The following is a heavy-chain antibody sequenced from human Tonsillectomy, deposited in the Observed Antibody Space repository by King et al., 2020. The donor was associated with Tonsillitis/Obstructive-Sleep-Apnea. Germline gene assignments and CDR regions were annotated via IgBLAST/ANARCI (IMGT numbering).Heavy chain of an antibody. CDR1: GGSFSGYY. D-gene: IGHD1-1*01. Sequence: VQLQQWGAGLLKPSETLSLTCAVYGGSFSGYYWSWIRQPPGKGLEWIGEINHSGSTNYNPSLKSRVTISVDTSKNQFSLKLSSVTAADTAVYYCASGRLDRCPPPRYYYYGMDVWGQGTTVTVSS. V-gene: IGHV4-34*01. CDR2: INHSGST. CDR3: ASGRLDRCPPPRYYYYGMDV. J-gene: IGHJ6*02.